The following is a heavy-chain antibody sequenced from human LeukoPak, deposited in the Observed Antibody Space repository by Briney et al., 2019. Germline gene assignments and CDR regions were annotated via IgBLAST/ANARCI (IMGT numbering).Heavy chain of an antibody. CDR1: GFTFGDYA. D-gene: IGHD3-10*01. CDR3: AKVGGLGSFNRNPYFAS. CDR2: ISWNSDTI. V-gene: IGHV3-9*01. J-gene: IGHJ4*02. Sequence: GGSLRLSCAAAGFTFGDYAMHWFRQAPGKGLEWASGISWNSDTIGYGDSVKGRFTISRDSAKNFVYLQMNSLRPEDTALYYCAKVGGLGSFNRNPYFASWGQGTLVTVSS.